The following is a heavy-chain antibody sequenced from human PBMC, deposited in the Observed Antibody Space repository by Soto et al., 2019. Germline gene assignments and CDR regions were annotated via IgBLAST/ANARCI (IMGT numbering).Heavy chain of an antibody. CDR3: ARAISLIVDVQRDAPDKYYFDS. CDR1: GASFSCHC. J-gene: IGHJ4*02. Sequence: PSETRSLTWAVSGASFSCHCWSWIRQPPGKGLEWIGEIHHSGSTNFNPSLKSRVTISVDTSKNQFSLKVNSLTAADTAVYYCARAISLIVDVQRDAPDKYYFDSWGQGTVVTVSS. V-gene: IGHV4-34*01. D-gene: IGHD2-21*01. CDR2: IHHSGST.